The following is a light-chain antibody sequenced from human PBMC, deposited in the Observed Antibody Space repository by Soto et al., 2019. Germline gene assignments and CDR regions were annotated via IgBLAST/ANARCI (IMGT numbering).Light chain of an antibody. J-gene: IGKJ1*01. CDR2: GAS. Sequence: EMVMTQFPATLSVSPGERATLSCRASQSISSNLAWYQQKPGQAPRLLIYGASTRAPGIPGRFVGSGSGTDFTLTISSLQSEDSAVYYCQQYNHWWTFGQGTKVEIK. CDR1: QSISSN. V-gene: IGKV3-15*01. CDR3: QQYNHWWT.